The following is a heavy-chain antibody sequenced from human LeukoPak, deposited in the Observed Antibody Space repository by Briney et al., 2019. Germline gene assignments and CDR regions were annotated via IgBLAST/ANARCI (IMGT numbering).Heavy chain of an antibody. D-gene: IGHD4/OR15-4a*01. CDR1: GGSISSTTYY. Sequence: SETLSLTCTVSGGSISSTTYYWVWIRQAPGKGLEWIGSIYYSGTTYHNPSLKSRVTISVDKSKNQFSLKLSSVTAADTAVYYCARDLGLWSLDGAFDIWGQGTVVTVSS. J-gene: IGHJ3*02. V-gene: IGHV4-39*07. CDR2: IYYSGTT. CDR3: ARDLGLWSLDGAFDI.